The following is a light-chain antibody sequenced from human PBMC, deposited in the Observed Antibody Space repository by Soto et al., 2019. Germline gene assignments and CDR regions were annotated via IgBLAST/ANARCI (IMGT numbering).Light chain of an antibody. J-gene: IGKJ5*01. Sequence: EIVLTQSPATLSLSPGDRATLSCRASQSVSSYLAWYQQKPGQAPRLLIYDASNRATGIPARFSGSGSGTDFTLTISSLEPEDFAVYYCQQRSNWITFGQGTRLEI. CDR2: DAS. V-gene: IGKV3-11*01. CDR3: QQRSNWIT. CDR1: QSVSSY.